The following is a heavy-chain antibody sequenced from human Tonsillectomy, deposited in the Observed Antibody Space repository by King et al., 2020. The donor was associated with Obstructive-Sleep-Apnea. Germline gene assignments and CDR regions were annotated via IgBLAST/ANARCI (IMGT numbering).Heavy chain of an antibody. CDR2: IYYSGST. J-gene: IGHJ3*02. V-gene: IGHV4-30-4*01. D-gene: IGHD3-16*02. CDR3: ARFTFGGVIVISAFDI. CDR1: GGSISSGDYY. Sequence: VQLQESGPGLVKPSQTLSLTCTVSGGSISSGDYYWSWIRQPPGKGLEWIGYIYYSGSTYYNPSLKSRVTISVDTSKNQFSLKLSSVTAADTAVYYCARFTFGGVIVISAFDIWGQGTMVTVSS.